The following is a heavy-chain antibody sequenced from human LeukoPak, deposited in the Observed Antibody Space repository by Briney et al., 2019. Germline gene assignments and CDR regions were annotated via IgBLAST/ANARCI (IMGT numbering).Heavy chain of an antibody. D-gene: IGHD3-22*01. CDR2: ISSSGSTI. V-gene: IGHV3-48*03. CDR1: GFTFSSYE. J-gene: IGHJ4*02. Sequence: GGSLRLSCAASGFTFSSYEMNWVRQAPGKGLEWVSYISSSGSTIYYADSVKGRFTISRDNAKNSLYLQMNSLTVEDTAVYYCAKGHGDSSGYYYFDSWGQGTLVTVSS. CDR3: AKGHGDSSGYYYFDS.